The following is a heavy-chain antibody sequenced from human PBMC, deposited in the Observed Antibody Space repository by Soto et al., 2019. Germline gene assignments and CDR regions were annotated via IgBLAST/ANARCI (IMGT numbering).Heavy chain of an antibody. CDR3: ATEVNIAVALYGMDV. CDR2: INPNSGDT. J-gene: IGHJ6*02. V-gene: IGHV1-2*02. CDR1: GHTFTAYY. D-gene: IGHD6-19*01. Sequence: GASVKVSCKVSGHTFTAYYIHWVRQAPGQGLEWMGWINPNSGDTNYAQKFQGRVTMTRDTSARTVYMELSRLRSEDTAVYYCATEVNIAVALYGMDVWGQGTTVTVSS.